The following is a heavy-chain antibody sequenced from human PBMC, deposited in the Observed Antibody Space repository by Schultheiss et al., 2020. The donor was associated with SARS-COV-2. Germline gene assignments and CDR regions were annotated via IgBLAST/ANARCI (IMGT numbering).Heavy chain of an antibody. J-gene: IGHJ4*02. CDR2: IIPIFGTA. CDR1: GGTFSSYA. Sequence: SVKVSCKASGGTFSSYAISWVRQAPGQGLEWMGGIIPIFGTANYAQKFQGRVTITADKSTSTAYMELSSLRSEDTAVYYCATTYDSFASGSPTDWGQGTLVTVSS. CDR3: ATTYDSFASGSPTD. V-gene: IGHV1-69*06. D-gene: IGHD3-16*01.